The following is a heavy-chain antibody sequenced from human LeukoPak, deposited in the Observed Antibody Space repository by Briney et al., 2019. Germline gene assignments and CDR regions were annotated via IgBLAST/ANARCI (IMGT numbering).Heavy chain of an antibody. CDR3: ARHRDPYGSGSH. Sequence: GESLKISCKGSGYRFTSYWIDWVRQRPGKGLEGMGIIYPGDSDTRYSPSFQGQVTISADKSISTAYLQWSSLKASDTAMYYCARHRDPYGSGSHWGQGTLVTVSS. D-gene: IGHD3-10*01. CDR1: GYRFTSYW. CDR2: IYPGDSDT. J-gene: IGHJ4*02. V-gene: IGHV5-51*01.